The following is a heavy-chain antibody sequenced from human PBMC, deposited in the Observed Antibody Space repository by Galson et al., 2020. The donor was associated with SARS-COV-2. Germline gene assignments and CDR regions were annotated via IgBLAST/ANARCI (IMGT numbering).Heavy chain of an antibody. CDR2: IYDSGKT. CDR1: GVSFSSGGYY. V-gene: IGHV4-31*03. CDR3: ARGASGGFFQH. J-gene: IGHJ1*01. Sequence: SETLSLTCTVSGVSFSSGGYYWSWIRLHPGEGLEWIGNIYDSGKTQYNTSLKSRVTISIDKSNNQFSLKLRSVTAADTAIYYCARGASGGFFQHWGQGTPLTVSS. D-gene: IGHD2-8*02.